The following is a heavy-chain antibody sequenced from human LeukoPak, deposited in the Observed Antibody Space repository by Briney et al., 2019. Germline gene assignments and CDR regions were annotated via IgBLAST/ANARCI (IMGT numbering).Heavy chain of an antibody. CDR3: AKDEAAKTYYYDSSGYPRDAFDI. D-gene: IGHD3-22*01. Sequence: PGGSLRLSCAASGFTFSSYAMSWVRQAPGKGLEWVSAISGSGGSTYYADSVKGRFTISRDNSKNTLYLQMNSLRAEDTAVYYCAKDEAAKTYYYDSSGYPRDAFDIWGQGTMVTVSS. V-gene: IGHV3-23*01. CDR2: ISGSGGST. J-gene: IGHJ3*02. CDR1: GFTFSSYA.